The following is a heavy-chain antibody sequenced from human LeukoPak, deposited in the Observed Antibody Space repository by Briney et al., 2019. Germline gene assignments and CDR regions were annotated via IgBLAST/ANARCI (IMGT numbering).Heavy chain of an antibody. CDR1: GFTFSSYW. J-gene: IGHJ3*02. V-gene: IGHV3-74*01. CDR3: AREPDAGITGTTRDAFDI. CDR2: INTDGSST. D-gene: IGHD1-20*01. Sequence: GGSLRLSCAASGFTFSSYWMHWVRQAPGKGLVWVSRINTDGSSTSYADSVKGRFTISRDNAKNTLYLQMNSLRAEDTAVYYCAREPDAGITGTTRDAFDIWGQGTLVTVSS.